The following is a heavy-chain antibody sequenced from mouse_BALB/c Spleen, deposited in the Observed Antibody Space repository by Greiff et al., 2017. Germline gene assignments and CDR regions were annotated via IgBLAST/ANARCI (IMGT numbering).Heavy chain of an antibody. CDR3: ARGGNYYAMDD. J-gene: IGHJ4*01. CDR2: IWGDGST. V-gene: IGHV2-6-7*01. Sequence: VQGVESGPGLVAPSQSLSITCTVSGFSLTGYGVNWVRQPPGKGLEWLGMIWGDGSTDYNSALKSRLSISKDNSKSQVFLKMNSLQTDDTARYYCARGGNYYAMDDWGQGTSVTVSS. CDR1: GFSLTGYG.